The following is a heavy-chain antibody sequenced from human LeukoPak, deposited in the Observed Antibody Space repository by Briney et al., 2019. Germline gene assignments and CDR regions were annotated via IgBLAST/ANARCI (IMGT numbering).Heavy chain of an antibody. Sequence: GALRLSCAAPGFTFCSYAMSWVRPAPGEGVGWVSAISGSGGSTYYADSVKGRFTISRDNSKNTLYLQMNSLRAEDTAVYYCAKCDYGGPMIDYWGLGTLVTVSS. CDR1: GFTFCSYA. J-gene: IGHJ4*02. D-gene: IGHD4-23*01. CDR3: AKCDYGGPMIDY. CDR2: ISGSGGST. V-gene: IGHV3-23*01.